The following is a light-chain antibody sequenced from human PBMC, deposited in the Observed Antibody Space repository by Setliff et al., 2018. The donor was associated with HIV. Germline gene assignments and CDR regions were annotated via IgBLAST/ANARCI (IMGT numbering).Light chain of an antibody. Sequence: QSALTQPASVSGSPGQSITISCTGTSSDVGGYSYVSWYQQHPGRVPKLIIYEVRNRPSGVSNRFSGSKSGNTASLTISGLQAEDEADYYCSSYAISNTLPFGTGTKV. CDR2: EVR. CDR3: SSYAISNTLP. CDR1: SSDVGGYSY. J-gene: IGLJ1*01. V-gene: IGLV2-14*01.